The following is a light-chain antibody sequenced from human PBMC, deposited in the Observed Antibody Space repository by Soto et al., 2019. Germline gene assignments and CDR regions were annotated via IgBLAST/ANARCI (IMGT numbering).Light chain of an antibody. CDR3: QQYNNWPRT. CDR2: GAS. CDR1: QSVSSN. Sequence: EILMTQSPVTRSVSPGERATLSCMASQSVSSNLAWYQQKPGQAPRLLIYGASTRATGIPDRFSGSGSGTEFTLTISSLQSEDFAVYYCQQYNNWPRTFGQGTKVDIK. J-gene: IGKJ1*01. V-gene: IGKV3-15*01.